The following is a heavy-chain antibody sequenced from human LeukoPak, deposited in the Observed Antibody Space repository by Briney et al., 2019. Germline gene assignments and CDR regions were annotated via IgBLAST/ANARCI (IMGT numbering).Heavy chain of an antibody. CDR2: ISSDGTTT. CDR3: AGRWSFDY. V-gene: IGHV3-74*01. Sequence: GGSLRLSCAVSGFTFTNDWMHWVRQGPGKGLVWISRISSDGTTTDYADSVKGRFTISRDNAKNTPYLQMDSLRAEDTAVYYCAGRWSFDYWGQGALVTVSS. D-gene: IGHD2-15*01. J-gene: IGHJ4*02. CDR1: GFTFTNDW.